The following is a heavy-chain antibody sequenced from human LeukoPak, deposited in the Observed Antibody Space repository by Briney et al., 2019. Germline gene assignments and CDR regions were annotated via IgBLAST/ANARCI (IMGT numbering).Heavy chain of an antibody. Sequence: PGGSLRLSCAASGFTFSSYSMNWVRQAPGRGLEWVSSISSSRSYIYYADSVKGRFTISRDNAKNSLYLQMNSLRVEDTAVYYCARDAGGRTQREGWFDPWGQGTLVTVSS. CDR3: ARDAGGRTQREGWFDP. V-gene: IGHV3-21*01. CDR2: ISSSRSYI. CDR1: GFTFSSYS. D-gene: IGHD1-26*01. J-gene: IGHJ5*02.